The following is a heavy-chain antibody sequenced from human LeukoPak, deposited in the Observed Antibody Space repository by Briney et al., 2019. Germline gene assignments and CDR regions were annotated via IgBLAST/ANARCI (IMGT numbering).Heavy chain of an antibody. CDR2: MSTSGSA. V-gene: IGHV4-4*08. Sequence: PSETLSLTCTVSGYSISIVYLSWVRQPPGQGLGYIGYMSTSGSADYSPSLKSRVAMSVDTSKSQFSLRLSYVTAADTAVYYCASSNGGKIVPFDYWGQGTLVTVSS. CDR1: GYSISIVY. CDR3: ASSNGGKIVPFDY. D-gene: IGHD4-23*01. J-gene: IGHJ4*02.